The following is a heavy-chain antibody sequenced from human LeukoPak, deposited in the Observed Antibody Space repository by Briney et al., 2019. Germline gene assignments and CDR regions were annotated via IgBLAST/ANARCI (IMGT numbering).Heavy chain of an antibody. CDR1: GGSISSGGYY. D-gene: IGHD1-26*01. J-gene: IGHJ4*02. Sequence: TLSLTCTVSGGSISSGGYYWSWIRQHPGKGLEWIGYIYYSGSTYYNPSLKSRVTISVDTSKNQFSLKLSSVTAADTAVYYCARRWNSGSYSFDYWGQGTLVTVSS. CDR2: IYYSGST. V-gene: IGHV4-31*03. CDR3: ARRWNSGSYSFDY.